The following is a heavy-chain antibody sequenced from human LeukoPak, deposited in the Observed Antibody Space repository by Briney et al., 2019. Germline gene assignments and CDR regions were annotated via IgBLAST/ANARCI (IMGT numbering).Heavy chain of an antibody. CDR1: GYTFTSYY. CDR3: ARFYYYGSGSPDY. CDR2: INPSGGST. D-gene: IGHD3-10*01. J-gene: IGHJ4*02. V-gene: IGHV1-46*01. Sequence: ASVKVSCKASGYTFTSYYMHWVRQAPGQGLEWMGIINPSGGSTSYAQKLQGRVTMTTDTSTSTAYMELRSLRSDDTAVYYCARFYYYGSGSPDYWGQGTLVTVSS.